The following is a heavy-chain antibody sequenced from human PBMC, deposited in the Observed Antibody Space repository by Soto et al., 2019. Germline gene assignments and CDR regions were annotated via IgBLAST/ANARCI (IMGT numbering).Heavy chain of an antibody. CDR3: AKSQFSFSGSYYNY. Sequence: GGSLRLSCAASGFTFSSYAMSWVRQAPGKGLEWVSAISGSGGSTYYADSVKGRFTISRDNSKNTLYLQMNSLRAEDTAVYYCAKSQFSFSGSYYNYWGQGTLVTVSS. V-gene: IGHV3-23*01. CDR1: GFTFSSYA. J-gene: IGHJ4*02. D-gene: IGHD3-10*01. CDR2: ISGSGGST.